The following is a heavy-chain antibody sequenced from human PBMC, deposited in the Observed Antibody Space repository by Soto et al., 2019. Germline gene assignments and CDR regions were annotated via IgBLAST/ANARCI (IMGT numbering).Heavy chain of an antibody. Sequence: QLQLQESGPGLVKPSETLSLTCTVSGGSISSSSYYWGWIRQPPGKGLEWIGSIYYSGSTYYNPSLKSRVTISVDTSKNQFPLKLSSVTAADTAVYYCARLGNWNDYDYWGQGTLVTVSS. CDR3: ARLGNWNDYDY. CDR1: GGSISSSSYY. J-gene: IGHJ4*02. CDR2: IYYSGST. V-gene: IGHV4-39*01. D-gene: IGHD1-20*01.